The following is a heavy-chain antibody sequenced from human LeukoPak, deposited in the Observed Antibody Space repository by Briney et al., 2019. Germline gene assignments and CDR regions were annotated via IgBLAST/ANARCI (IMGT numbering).Heavy chain of an antibody. J-gene: IGHJ4*02. CDR2: INPNSGAT. CDR3: ARGLAYNSSLH. D-gene: IGHD2/OR15-2a*01. V-gene: IGHV1-2*02. CDR1: GFTFTDYY. Sequence: ASVKVSCKTSGFTFTDYYLHWVRQAPGQGLEWMGWINPNSGATYYLHKFHDRVTMTRDTSISTGYMELTSLRSDDTALYYCARGLAYNSSLHWGRGTLVTVSS.